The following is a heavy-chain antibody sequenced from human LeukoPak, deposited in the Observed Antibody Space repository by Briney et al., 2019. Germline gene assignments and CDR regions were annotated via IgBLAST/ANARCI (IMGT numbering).Heavy chain of an antibody. CDR2: ISAYNGNT. Sequence: ASVKVSCKASGYTFTSYGISWVRQAPGQGLEWMGWISAYNGNTNYAQKLQGRVTMTTDTSTSTAYMELRSLRSDDTAVYYCARDSPLTYGSGSYALEDWYFDLWGRGALVTVSS. J-gene: IGHJ2*01. D-gene: IGHD3-10*01. CDR3: ARDSPLTYGSGSYALEDWYFDL. CDR1: GYTFTSYG. V-gene: IGHV1-18*01.